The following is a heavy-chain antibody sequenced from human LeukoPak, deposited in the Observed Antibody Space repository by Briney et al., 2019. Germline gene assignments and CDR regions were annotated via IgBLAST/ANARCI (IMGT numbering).Heavy chain of an antibody. CDR3: ARDLDGMDV. CDR2: ISSSGSTI. J-gene: IGHJ6*02. Sequence: TGGSLRLSCAASGFTFSNAWMSWVRQAPGKGLEWVSYISSSGSTIYYADSVKGRFTISRDNAKNSLYLQMNSLRAEDTAVYYCARDLDGMDVWGQGTTVTVSS. V-gene: IGHV3-11*01. CDR1: GFTFSNAW.